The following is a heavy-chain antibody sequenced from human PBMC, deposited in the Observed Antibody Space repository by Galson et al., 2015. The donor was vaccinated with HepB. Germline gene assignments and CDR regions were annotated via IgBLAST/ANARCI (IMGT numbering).Heavy chain of an antibody. Sequence: SVKVSCKASGYTFTSYGISWVRQAPGQGLEWMGWISAYNGNTNYAQKLQGRVTMTTDKSTSTADMELRSLRSDDTAVYYCARDGIVVVVAATPDYYYYGMDVWGQGTTVTVSS. D-gene: IGHD2-15*01. CDR2: ISAYNGNT. V-gene: IGHV1-18*04. J-gene: IGHJ6*02. CDR1: GYTFTSYG. CDR3: ARDGIVVVVAATPDYYYYGMDV.